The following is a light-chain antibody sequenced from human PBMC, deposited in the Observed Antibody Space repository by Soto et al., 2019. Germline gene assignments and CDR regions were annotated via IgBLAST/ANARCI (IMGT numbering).Light chain of an antibody. CDR3: SSYTTSSTWV. J-gene: IGLJ3*02. V-gene: IGLV2-14*01. CDR2: EVS. CDR1: SSDVGGYNY. Sequence: QSVLTQPASVSGSPGQSITISCTGTSSDVGGYNYVSWYQQHPGKAPKLMIYEVSDRPSGVSNRFSGSTSGNTASLTISGLQAEDEADYYCSSYTTSSTWVFGGGTKLTVL.